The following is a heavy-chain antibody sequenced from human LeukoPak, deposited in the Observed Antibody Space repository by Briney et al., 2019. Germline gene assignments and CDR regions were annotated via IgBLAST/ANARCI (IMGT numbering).Heavy chain of an antibody. D-gene: IGHD3-10*01. Sequence: ASVKVSCRASGGTFSSYAISWVRQAPGQGLEWMGGIIPIFGTANYAQKFQGRVTITADESTSTAYMELSSLRSEDTAVYYCAREDYGSGSYYLGWGQGTLVTVSS. J-gene: IGHJ4*02. CDR2: IIPIFGTA. V-gene: IGHV1-69*13. CDR1: GGTFSSYA. CDR3: AREDYGSGSYYLG.